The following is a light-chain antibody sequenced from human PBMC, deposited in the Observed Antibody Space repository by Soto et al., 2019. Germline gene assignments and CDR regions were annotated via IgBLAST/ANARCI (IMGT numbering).Light chain of an antibody. CDR1: QGISSA. CDR3: QQFNSYPIT. CDR2: DAS. J-gene: IGKJ5*01. V-gene: IGKV1-13*02. Sequence: AIQLTDSPSSPSASVGDRVTITCRASQGISSALVWYQQKPGKAPKLLIYDASSLESGVPSRYSGSGSGTDFTLTISSLQPEDFATYYCQQFNSYPITFGQGTRLEIK.